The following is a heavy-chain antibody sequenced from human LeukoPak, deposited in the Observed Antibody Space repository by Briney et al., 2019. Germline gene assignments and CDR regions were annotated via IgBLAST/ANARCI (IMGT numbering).Heavy chain of an antibody. Sequence: PGGSLRLSCAASGFTFTSYTMIWIRQAPGKGLEWVSAIRGSGGTTYYADSVKGRFTISRDNSKNTLYLQMNSLRAEDTAVYYCAKDTGRITITAPKDAFDIWGQGTMVTVSS. J-gene: IGHJ3*02. V-gene: IGHV3-23*01. CDR1: GFTFTSYT. CDR3: AKDTGRITITAPKDAFDI. D-gene: IGHD6-6*01. CDR2: IRGSGGTT.